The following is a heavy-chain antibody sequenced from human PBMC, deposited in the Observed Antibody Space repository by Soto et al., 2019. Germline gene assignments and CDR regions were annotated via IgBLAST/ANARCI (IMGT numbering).Heavy chain of an antibody. Sequence: EVQLLESGGGLVQPGGSLRLSCGGSGFTFNSYAMTWVRQAPGKGLESVSAISGSGGTTYYANSLKGRFTISRDQSKDTLYLQMNSLRAEDTAIYYCAKDRHYGSGTYSDSYLDYWGQGTLVTVSS. CDR3: AKDRHYGSGTYSDSYLDY. V-gene: IGHV3-23*01. CDR1: GFTFNSYA. CDR2: ISGSGGTT. J-gene: IGHJ4*02. D-gene: IGHD3-10*01.